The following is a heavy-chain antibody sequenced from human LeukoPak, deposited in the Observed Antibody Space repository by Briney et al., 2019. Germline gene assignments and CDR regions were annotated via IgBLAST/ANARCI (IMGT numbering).Heavy chain of an antibody. CDR1: GFTFSSYG. Sequence: PGGSLRLSCAASGFTFSSYGMSWVRQAPGKGLEWVSAISGSGGSTYYADSVKGRFTISRDNSKNTLYLQMNSLRAENTAVYYCAKGDFYGSGRSYCYYMDVWGKGTTVTISS. CDR3: AKGDFYGSGRSYCYYMDV. D-gene: IGHD3-10*01. CDR2: ISGSGGST. J-gene: IGHJ6*03. V-gene: IGHV3-23*01.